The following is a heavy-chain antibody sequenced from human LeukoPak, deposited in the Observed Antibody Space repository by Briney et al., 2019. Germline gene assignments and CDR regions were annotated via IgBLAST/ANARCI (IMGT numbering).Heavy chain of an antibody. Sequence: GRSLRLSCAASGFTFSSYGMHWVRQAPGKGLEWVSAISGSGGSTYYADSVKGRFTISRDNSKNTLYLQMNSLRAEDTAVYYCAKGRSLDFWSYYMDVWGKGTTVTVSS. CDR1: GFTFSSYG. J-gene: IGHJ6*03. V-gene: IGHV3-23*01. CDR3: AKGRSLDFWSYYMDV. D-gene: IGHD3-3*01. CDR2: ISGSGGST.